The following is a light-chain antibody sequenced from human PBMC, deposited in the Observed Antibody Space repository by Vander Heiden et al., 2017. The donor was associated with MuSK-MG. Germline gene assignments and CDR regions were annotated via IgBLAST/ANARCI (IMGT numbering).Light chain of an antibody. CDR2: EVS. CDR1: SSDVDAYNY. J-gene: IGLJ2*01. Sequence: QSALTQPPSASGSPGQSVTISCAGTSSDVDAYNYVSWYQQHPGKAPKLMIYEVSKRPSGVPDRFSGSKSGNTASLTVSGLQAEDEADYYCSSYAGGNNLLFGGGTKLTVL. V-gene: IGLV2-8*01. CDR3: SSYAGGNNLL.